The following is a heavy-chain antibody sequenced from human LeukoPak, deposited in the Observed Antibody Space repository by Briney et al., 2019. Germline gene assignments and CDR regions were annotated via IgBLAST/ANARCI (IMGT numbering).Heavy chain of an antibody. CDR3: ARDRGTLYSGSYFGY. CDR2: IYYSGST. CDR1: GGSISSYY. D-gene: IGHD1-26*01. J-gene: IGHJ4*02. Sequence: PSETLSLTCTVSGGSISSYYWSWIRQPPGKGLEWIGYIYYSGSTNYNPSLKSRVTISVDTSKNQFSLKLSSVTAADTAVYYCARDRGTLYSGSYFGYWGQGTLVTVSS. V-gene: IGHV4-59*12.